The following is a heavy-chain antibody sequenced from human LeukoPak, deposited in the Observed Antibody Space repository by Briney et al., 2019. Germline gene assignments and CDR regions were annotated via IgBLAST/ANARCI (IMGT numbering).Heavy chain of an antibody. J-gene: IGHJ4*02. D-gene: IGHD5-18*01. CDR2: IYSGGST. V-gene: IGHV3-66*02. CDR3: ARAVTAMVDFDY. Sequence: PGGSLKLSCAASGFTVSSNYMSWVRQAPGKGLEWVSVIYSGGSTYYADSVKGRFTISRDNSKNTLYLQMNSLRAEDTAVYYCARAVTAMVDFDYWGQGTLVTVSS. CDR1: GFTVSSNY.